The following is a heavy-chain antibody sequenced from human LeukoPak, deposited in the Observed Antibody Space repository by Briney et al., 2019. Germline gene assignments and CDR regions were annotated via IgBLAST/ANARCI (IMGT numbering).Heavy chain of an antibody. CDR2: INPSGGST. Sequence: GASVKVSCKASGYTFTSYYMHWVRQAPGQGLEWMGIINPSGGSTSYAQKFQGRVTMTRDMSTSTVYMELSSLRSEDTAVYYCARAPETLPNYYDSSGYSIAFDIWGQGTMVTVSS. D-gene: IGHD3-22*01. J-gene: IGHJ3*02. CDR1: GYTFTSYY. CDR3: ARAPETLPNYYDSSGYSIAFDI. V-gene: IGHV1-46*01.